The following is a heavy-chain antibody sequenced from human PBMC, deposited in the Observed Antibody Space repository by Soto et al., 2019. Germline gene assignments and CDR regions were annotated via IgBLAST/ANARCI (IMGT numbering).Heavy chain of an antibody. V-gene: IGHV1-3*01. CDR1: GYTFTSYA. CDR2: INAGNGNT. Sequence: ASVKVSCKASGYTFTSYAMHWVRQAPGQRLEWMGWINAGNGNTKYSQKFQGRVTITRDTSASTAYMELSSLRSEDTAVYYCAITWGPRQQLMQVDAFDIWGQGTMVTVSS. D-gene: IGHD6-13*01. CDR3: AITWGPRQQLMQVDAFDI. J-gene: IGHJ3*02.